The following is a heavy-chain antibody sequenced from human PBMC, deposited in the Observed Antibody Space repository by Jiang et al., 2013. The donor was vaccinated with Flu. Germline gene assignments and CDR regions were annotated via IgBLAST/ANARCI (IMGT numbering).Heavy chain of an antibody. CDR3: ARVREQILDTAMVLVDYGMDV. CDR1: GGTFSSYA. CDR2: IIPIFGTA. V-gene: IGHV1-69*01. J-gene: IGHJ6*02. Sequence: SGAEVKKPGSSVKVSCKASGGTFSSYAISWVRQAPGQGLEWMGGIIPIFGTANYAQKFQGRVTITADEPTSTAYMELSSLRSEDTAVYYCARVREQILDTAMVLVDYGMDVWGQGTTVTVSS. D-gene: IGHD5-18*01.